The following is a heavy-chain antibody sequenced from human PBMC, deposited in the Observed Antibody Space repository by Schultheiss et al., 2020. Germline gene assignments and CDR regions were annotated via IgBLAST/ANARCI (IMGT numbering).Heavy chain of an antibody. J-gene: IGHJ4*02. CDR2: IYYSGGT. CDR1: GGSISSYY. D-gene: IGHD6-13*01. Sequence: SETLSLTCTVSGGSISSYYWNWIRQPPGKKIEWIGYIYYSGGTNYNPSLKSRVTMSLDTSKNQVSLKLSSVTAADTAVYYCARGRRTWYGDSWGQGTPVTVSS. CDR3: ARGRRTWYGDS. V-gene: IGHV4-59*08.